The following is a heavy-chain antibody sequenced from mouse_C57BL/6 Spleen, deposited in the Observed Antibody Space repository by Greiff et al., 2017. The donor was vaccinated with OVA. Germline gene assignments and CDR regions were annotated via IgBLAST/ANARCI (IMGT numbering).Heavy chain of an antibody. CDR3: ARRDYYGSSPGFDY. V-gene: IGHV1-26*01. CDR1: GYTFTDYY. CDR2: INPNNGGT. Sequence: EVQLQQSGPELVKPGASVKISCKASGYTFTDYYMNWVKQSHGKSLEWIGDINPNNGGTSYNQKFKGKATLTVDKSSSTAYMELRSLTSEDSAVYYCARRDYYGSSPGFDYWGQGTTLTVSS. J-gene: IGHJ2*01. D-gene: IGHD1-1*01.